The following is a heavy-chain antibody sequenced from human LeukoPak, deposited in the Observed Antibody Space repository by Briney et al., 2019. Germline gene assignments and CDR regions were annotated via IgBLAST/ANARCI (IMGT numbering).Heavy chain of an antibody. V-gene: IGHV3-9*01. CDR2: ISWNSGSI. CDR3: AKDRVTIFGVVPGGVAYGMDV. CDR1: GFTFDDYA. Sequence: GRSLRLSCAASGFTFDDYAMHWVRQAPGKGLEWVSGISWNSGSIGYADSVKGRFTISRDNAKNSLYLQVNSLRAEDTALYYCAKDRVTIFGVVPGGVAYGMDVWGQGTTVTVSS. D-gene: IGHD3-3*01. J-gene: IGHJ6*02.